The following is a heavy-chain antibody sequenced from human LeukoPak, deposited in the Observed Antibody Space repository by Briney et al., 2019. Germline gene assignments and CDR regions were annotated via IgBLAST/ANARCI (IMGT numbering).Heavy chain of an antibody. J-gene: IGHJ4*02. CDR3: CTSDGNY. V-gene: IGHV3-15*01. CDR1: GFTFSSSA. CDR2: IKSKNEGVTT. Sequence: GGSLRLSCAVSGFTFSSSAMNWVRQAPGKRLEWVGRIKSKNEGVTTDYAAPMKGRFTISRDDLKNSLHLQMNSLKTEDTAVYYCCTSDGNYWGQGTLVNVSS. D-gene: IGHD5-24*01.